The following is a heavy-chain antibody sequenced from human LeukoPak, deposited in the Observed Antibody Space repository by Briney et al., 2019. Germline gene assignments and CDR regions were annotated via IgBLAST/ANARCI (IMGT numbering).Heavy chain of an antibody. D-gene: IGHD3-22*01. CDR1: GFTFSSYG. CDR3: AGDSKGYYP. V-gene: IGHV3-30*03. CDR2: ISYDGSNK. J-gene: IGHJ5*02. Sequence: PGRSLRLSCAASGFTFSSYGMHWVRQAPGKGLEWVAVISYDGSNKYYADSVKGRFTISRDNSKNTLYLQMNSLRAEDTAVYYCAGDSKGYYPWGQRTLVTVSS.